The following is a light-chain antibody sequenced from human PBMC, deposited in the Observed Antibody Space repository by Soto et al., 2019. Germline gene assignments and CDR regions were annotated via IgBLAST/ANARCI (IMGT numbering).Light chain of an antibody. CDR3: QSYDSSLSGSEV. Sequence: QSFLTQPPSLSGAPGQRVTISCTGSSSNIGAGHDVHWYQHLPGTTPKLLIYGNGNRPSGVPDRFSGSKSGTSASLAITGLQAEDEADYYCQSYDSSLSGSEVFGTGTKVTVL. CDR1: SSNIGAGHD. CDR2: GNG. V-gene: IGLV1-40*01. J-gene: IGLJ1*01.